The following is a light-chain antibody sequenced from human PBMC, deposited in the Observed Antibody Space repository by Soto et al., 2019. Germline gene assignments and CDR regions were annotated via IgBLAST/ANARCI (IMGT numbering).Light chain of an antibody. J-gene: IGLJ3*02. CDR1: SSDVGGYNY. V-gene: IGLV2-8*01. CDR3: SSYEGSNIWV. Sequence: QSVLTQPPSASGSPGQSVAISCTGTSSDVGGYNYVSWYQQYPGKAPKLMIYEVSKRPSGVPDRFSGSKSGNTASLTVSGLQAEDEADYYCSSYEGSNIWVFGGGTKVTVL. CDR2: EVS.